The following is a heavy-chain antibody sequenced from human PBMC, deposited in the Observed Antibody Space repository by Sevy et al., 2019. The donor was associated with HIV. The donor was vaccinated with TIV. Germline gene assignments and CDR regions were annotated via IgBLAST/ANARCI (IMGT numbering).Heavy chain of an antibody. V-gene: IGHV1-69*13. CDR2: IIPIFGTA. D-gene: IGHD3-3*01. CDR1: GGTFSSYA. J-gene: IGHJ4*02. Sequence: ASVKVSCKASGGTFSSYAISWVRQAPGQGLEWMGGIIPIFGTANYAQKFQGRVTITADESTSTAYMELSSLRSEDTAVYYCASGGTHNYDFWSGFSSFDYWGQGTLVTVSS. CDR3: ASGGTHNYDFWSGFSSFDY.